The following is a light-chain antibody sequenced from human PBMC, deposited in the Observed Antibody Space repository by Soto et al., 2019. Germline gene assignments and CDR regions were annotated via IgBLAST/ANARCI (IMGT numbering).Light chain of an antibody. V-gene: IGKV3-11*01. J-gene: IGKJ1*01. Sequence: EIVLTQSPATLSLSPGERATLSCRASQIVKTFLVWYQQRPGQAPRLLIHDASHRAAGSPARFSGSGVVTEFTLTSSSLQSEDFAVYYCQHYNNWPLTFGQGTKVEI. CDR3: QHYNNWPLT. CDR2: DAS. CDR1: QIVKTF.